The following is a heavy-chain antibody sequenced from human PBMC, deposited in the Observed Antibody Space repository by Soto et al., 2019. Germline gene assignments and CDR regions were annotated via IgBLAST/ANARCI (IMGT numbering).Heavy chain of an antibody. V-gene: IGHV4-59*01. D-gene: IGHD6-13*01. CDR3: ARLSAPGIAAAGTFDY. J-gene: IGHJ4*02. CDR1: GGSISSYY. CDR2: IYYSGST. Sequence: SETLSLTCTVSGGSISSYYWSWIRQPPGKGLEWIGYIYYSGSTNYNPSLKSRVTISVDTSKNQFSLKLSSVTAADTAVYYCARLSAPGIAAAGTFDYWGQGTLVTVSS.